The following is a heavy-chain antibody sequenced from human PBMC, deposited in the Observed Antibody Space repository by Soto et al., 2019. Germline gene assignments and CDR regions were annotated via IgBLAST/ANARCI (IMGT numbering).Heavy chain of an antibody. CDR3: AKAPGTSKGYYYYGMDV. CDR2: ISGSGGST. Sequence: PGGSLRLSCAASGFTFSSYAMSWVRQAPGKWLEWVSAISGSGGSTYYADSVKGRFTISRDNSKNTLYLQMNSLRAEDTAVYYCAKAPGTSKGYYYYGMDVWGQGXTVTVYS. CDR1: GFTFSSYA. V-gene: IGHV3-23*01. D-gene: IGHD6-13*01. J-gene: IGHJ6*02.